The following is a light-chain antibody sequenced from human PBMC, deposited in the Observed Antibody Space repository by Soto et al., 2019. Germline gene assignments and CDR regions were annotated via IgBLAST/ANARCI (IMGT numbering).Light chain of an antibody. CDR2: EGS. CDR3: GSYAGSVV. V-gene: IGLV2-23*01. Sequence: QSALTQPASVSGSPGQSSTISCTGTSSDVGSYNLVSWYQQHPGKAPKLMIYEGSKRPSGVSNRFSGSKSGNTASLTISGLQAGDEADYCCGSYAGSVVFGGGTKLTVL. CDR1: SSDVGSYNL. J-gene: IGLJ2*01.